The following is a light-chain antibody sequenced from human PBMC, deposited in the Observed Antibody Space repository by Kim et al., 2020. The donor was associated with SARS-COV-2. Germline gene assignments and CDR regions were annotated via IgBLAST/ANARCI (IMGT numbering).Light chain of an antibody. CDR3: QAWDSSLHVV. V-gene: IGLV3-1*01. J-gene: IGLJ2*01. Sequence: VSPGQTASITCSGDKVGDKYACWYQQKPGQSPVLVIYQDSKRPSGIPERFSGSNSGNTATLTISGTQAMDEADYYCQAWDSSLHVVFGGGTQLTVL. CDR2: QDS. CDR1: KVGDKY.